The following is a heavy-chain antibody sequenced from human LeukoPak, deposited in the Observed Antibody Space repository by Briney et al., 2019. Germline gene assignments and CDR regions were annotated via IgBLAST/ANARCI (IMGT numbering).Heavy chain of an antibody. V-gene: IGHV4-59*08. CDR2: IYYSGST. Sequence: SETLSLTCTVPGDSINNYYWSWIRQPPGKGLEWIGYIYYSGSTNYNPSLKSRATISVDKSKNQFSLKVTSVTAADTAVYYCGRLSSAVAGTYYYGYLAVWGKGTTVTVSS. J-gene: IGHJ6*03. CDR1: GDSINNYY. D-gene: IGHD6-19*01. CDR3: GRLSSAVAGTYYYGYLAV.